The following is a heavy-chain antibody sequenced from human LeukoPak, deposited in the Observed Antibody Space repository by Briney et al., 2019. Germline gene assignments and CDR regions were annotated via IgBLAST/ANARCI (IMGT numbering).Heavy chain of an antibody. V-gene: IGHV2-5*02. CDR3: VHRPSIAAPGPPPPGWFDP. J-gene: IGHJ5*02. Sequence: SGPTLVKPTQTLTLTCTFSGFSLSSNGVAVGWIRQTPGKALEWLALIYWDDDKRYSPSLKSRLTITKDTSKNQVVLTMTNLDSVDTATYYCVHRPSIAAPGPPPPGWFDPWGQGTLVTVSS. CDR1: GFSLSSNGVA. CDR2: IYWDDDK. D-gene: IGHD6-13*01.